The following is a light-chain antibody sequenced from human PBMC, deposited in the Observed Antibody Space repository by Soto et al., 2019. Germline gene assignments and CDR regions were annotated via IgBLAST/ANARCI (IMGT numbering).Light chain of an antibody. CDR2: EVS. J-gene: IGLJ3*02. Sequence: QSALTQPASVSGSPGQSITISCTGTSGDVGGYNYVSWYQQHPDKAPKLMIYEVSNRPSGVSNRFSGSKSGNTASLTISGLQAEDAADYYCTSYTRSSTCVFGGGTKLTVL. CDR3: TSYTRSSTCV. V-gene: IGLV2-14*01. CDR1: SGDVGGYNY.